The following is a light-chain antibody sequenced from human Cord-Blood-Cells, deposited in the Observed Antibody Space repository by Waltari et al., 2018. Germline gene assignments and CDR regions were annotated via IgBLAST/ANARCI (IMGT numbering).Light chain of an antibody. CDR2: QDS. J-gene: IGLJ2*01. CDR1: KLGDKY. V-gene: IGLV3-1*01. Sequence: SYELTQPPSGSVSPGQTASITCSGDKLGDKYACWYQQKPGQSPVLVIYQDSKRPSGIPERFSGSNSGNTATLTISGTQAMDAADYYCQAWDSSHVVFGGGTKLTVL. CDR3: QAWDSSHVV.